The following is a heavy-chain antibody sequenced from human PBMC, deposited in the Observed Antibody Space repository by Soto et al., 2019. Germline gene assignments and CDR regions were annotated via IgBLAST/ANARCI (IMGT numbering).Heavy chain of an antibody. CDR2: ISGSGGST. CDR3: AKGSQMLSRYYYGMDV. V-gene: IGHV3-23*01. CDR1: GFTFSSYA. D-gene: IGHD2-2*01. Sequence: GGSLRLSCAASGFTFSSYAMSWVRQAPGKGLEWVSAISGSGGSTYYADSVKGRFTISRDNSKNTLYLQMNSLRAEDTAVYYGAKGSQMLSRYYYGMDVWGQGTTVTVSS. J-gene: IGHJ6*02.